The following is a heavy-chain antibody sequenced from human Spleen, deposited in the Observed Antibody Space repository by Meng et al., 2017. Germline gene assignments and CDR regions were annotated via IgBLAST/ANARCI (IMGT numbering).Heavy chain of an antibody. CDR1: GGSFSTYD. J-gene: IGHJ5*02. CDR2: IHHSGSI. V-gene: IGHV4-34*01. CDR3: VRRINTYGGWFDP. Sequence: QVQVQQWGAGLLKPSETLSLTCAFYGGSFSTYDWNWIRQPPGKGLEWLGQIHHSGSINDNPSLKSRVTMSVDTSNNQFSLKLTSVTAADTGAYYCVRRINTYGGWFDPWGQGILVTVSS. D-gene: IGHD3-16*01.